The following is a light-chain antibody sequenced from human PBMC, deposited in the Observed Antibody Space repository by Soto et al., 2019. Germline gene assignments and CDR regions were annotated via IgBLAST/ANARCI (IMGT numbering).Light chain of an antibody. CDR1: SSDIGGYNY. J-gene: IGLJ3*02. CDR3: ISDAGGDTVVV. Sequence: QSALTQPPSASGSLGQSVTISCTGTSSDIGGYNYVSWYQQHPGKAPKVMIYDVNKRPSGVPDRFSGSKSGNTASLTVSGLQADDEADYYYISDAGGDTVVVFGGGTKLTVL. V-gene: IGLV2-8*01. CDR2: DVN.